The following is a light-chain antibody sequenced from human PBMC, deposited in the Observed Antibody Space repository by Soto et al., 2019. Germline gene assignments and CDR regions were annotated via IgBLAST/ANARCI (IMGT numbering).Light chain of an antibody. Sequence: QSVLTQPPSVSGAPGQRVTIPCTGSSSNIGAGYDVHWYQQLPGTAPKLLIFGNSNRPSGVPDRFSGSNSGTSASLAITGLQAEDEADYYCQSYDSTLNGWIFGGGTKLTVL. J-gene: IGLJ2*01. CDR3: QSYDSTLNGWI. CDR2: GNS. V-gene: IGLV1-40*01. CDR1: SSNIGAGYD.